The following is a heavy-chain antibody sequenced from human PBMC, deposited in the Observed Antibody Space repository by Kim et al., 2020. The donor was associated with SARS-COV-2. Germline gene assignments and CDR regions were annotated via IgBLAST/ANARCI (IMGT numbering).Heavy chain of an antibody. CDR2: IYYSGST. CDR1: GGSISSSSYY. Sequence: SETLSLTCTVSGGSISSSSYYWGWIRQPPGKGLEWIGSIYYSGSTYYNPSLKSRVTISVDTSKNQFSLKLSSVTAADTAVYYCARDGGSWGYWGQGTLVTVSS. V-gene: IGHV4-39*07. CDR3: ARDGGSWGY. D-gene: IGHD1-26*01. J-gene: IGHJ4*02.